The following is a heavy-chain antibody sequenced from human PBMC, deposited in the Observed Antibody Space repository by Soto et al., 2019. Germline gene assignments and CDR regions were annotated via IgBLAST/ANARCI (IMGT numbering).Heavy chain of an antibody. V-gene: IGHV4-34*01. Sequence: TLSLTCAVSVGSFSGYYWSWIRQPPGKGLEWIGEINHSGSTNYNPSLKSRVTISVDTSKNQFSLKLSSVTAADTALYYCARGGEYSYHIFGYCGQGTLVTVSS. D-gene: IGHD5-18*01. CDR2: INHSGST. CDR1: VGSFSGYY. CDR3: ARGGEYSYHIFGY. J-gene: IGHJ4*02.